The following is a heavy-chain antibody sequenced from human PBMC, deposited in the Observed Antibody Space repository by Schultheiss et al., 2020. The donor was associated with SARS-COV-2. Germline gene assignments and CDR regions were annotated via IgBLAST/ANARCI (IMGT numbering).Heavy chain of an antibody. CDR2: ISYDGSNK. J-gene: IGHJ6*02. D-gene: IGHD4-17*01. CDR3: AKDLYGDYGRYYYGMDV. V-gene: IGHV3-30*04. CDR1: GFTFSSYA. Sequence: GGSLRLSCAASGFTFSSYAMSWVRQAPGKGLEWVAVISYDGSNKYYADSVKGRFTISRDNSKNTLYLQMNSLRAEDTAVYYCAKDLYGDYGRYYYGMDVWGQGTTVTVSS.